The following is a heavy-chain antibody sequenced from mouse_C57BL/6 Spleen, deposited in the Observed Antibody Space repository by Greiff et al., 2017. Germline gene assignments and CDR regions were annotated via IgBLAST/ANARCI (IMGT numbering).Heavy chain of an antibody. D-gene: IGHD2-2*01. Sequence: QVQLKESGAELVRPGASVTLSCKASGYTFTDYEMHWVKQTPVHGLEWIGAIDPETGGTAYNQKFKGKAILTADKSSSTAYMELRSLTSEDSAVYYCTRSGVTDYYAMDYWGQGTSVTVSS. CDR2: IDPETGGT. CDR3: TRSGVTDYYAMDY. V-gene: IGHV1-15*01. J-gene: IGHJ4*01. CDR1: GYTFTDYE.